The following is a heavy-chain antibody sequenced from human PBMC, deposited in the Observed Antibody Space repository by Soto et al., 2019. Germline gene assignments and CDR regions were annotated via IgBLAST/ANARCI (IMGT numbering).Heavy chain of an antibody. CDR1: GFTFSRFW. CDR3: ARALCSETDEL. V-gene: IGHV3-7*01. D-gene: IGHD6-19*01. Sequence: EVQLVESGGGLVQPGGSRRLSCAGSGFTFSRFWMSWVRQAPGKGLEWVANIKQNGSEKYYVDSVKGRFTISRDNAKNSLYLQMNSLRAEDTAVYYCARALCSETDELWGQGTLGTVSS. J-gene: IGHJ4*02. CDR2: IKQNGSEK.